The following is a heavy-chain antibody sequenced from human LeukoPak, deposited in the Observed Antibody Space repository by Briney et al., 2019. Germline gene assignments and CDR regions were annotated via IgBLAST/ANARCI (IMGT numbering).Heavy chain of an antibody. CDR1: GYTFSTYD. Sequence: ASVKVSCKAAGYTFSTYDISWVRQATGQGLEWMGWMNPKSGNTLYAQKFQGRVTITKNTAISTAYMELSSLRSEDTAVYYCARVLKKYCSGDDCYRPRGYYYYMEVWGKGTTVTVSS. D-gene: IGHD2-15*01. CDR3: ARVLKKYCSGDDCYRPRGYYYYMEV. CDR2: MNPKSGNT. J-gene: IGHJ6*03. V-gene: IGHV1-8*01.